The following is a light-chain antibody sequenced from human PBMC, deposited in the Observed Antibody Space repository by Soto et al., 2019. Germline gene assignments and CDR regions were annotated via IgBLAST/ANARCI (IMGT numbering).Light chain of an antibody. CDR2: GAS. CDR3: QQYDTSPPLT. V-gene: IGKV3-20*01. CDR1: QSVSSNY. J-gene: IGKJ4*01. Sequence: EIVLTQSPGTLSLSPGDRATLSCRASQSVSSNYLAWYQQRPGQAPRLLLYGASTRATGIPDRFSGSGSRTDFTLTISRLEPEDFAVYYCQQYDTSPPLTFGGGTKVEIK.